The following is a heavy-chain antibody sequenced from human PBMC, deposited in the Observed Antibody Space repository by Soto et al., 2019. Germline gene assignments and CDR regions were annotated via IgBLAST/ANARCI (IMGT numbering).Heavy chain of an antibody. J-gene: IGHJ6*02. CDR2: IIPIFGTA. CDR3: ARDQRGVSMVRGFYGMDV. CDR1: GATFSSYA. V-gene: IGHV1-69*01. D-gene: IGHD3-10*01. Sequence: KVSCKASGATFSSYAISWVRQAPGQGLEWMGGIIPIFGTANYAQKFQGRVTITADESTSTAYMELSSLRSEDTAVYYCARDQRGVSMVRGFYGMDVWGQGTTVTVS.